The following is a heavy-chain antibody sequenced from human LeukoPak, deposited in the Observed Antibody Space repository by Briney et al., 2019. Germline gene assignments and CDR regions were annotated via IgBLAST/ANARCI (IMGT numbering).Heavy chain of an antibody. D-gene: IGHD3-10*01. Sequence: SVQVSCTASGYTFPTYGISWVRQAPGQGLEWMGWISAYNGNTNYTQKLQGRVTMTTDTSTSTAYMELRSLRSDDTAVYYCARLRTGPNWFDPWGQGTLVTVSS. V-gene: IGHV1-18*01. CDR1: GYTFPTYG. CDR2: ISAYNGNT. J-gene: IGHJ5*02. CDR3: ARLRTGPNWFDP.